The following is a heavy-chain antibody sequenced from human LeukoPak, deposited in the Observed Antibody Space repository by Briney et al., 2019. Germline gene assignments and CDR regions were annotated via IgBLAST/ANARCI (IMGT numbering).Heavy chain of an antibody. D-gene: IGHD3-16*02. Sequence: SGGSLRLSCAASGFTFSSYGMHWVRQAPGKGLGWVAVISYDGSNKYYADSVKGRFTISRDNSKNTLYLQMNSLRAEDTAVFYCAKVSGFKITFGGVIDWGQGTPVTVSS. V-gene: IGHV3-30*18. CDR1: GFTFSSYG. CDR2: ISYDGSNK. CDR3: AKVSGFKITFGGVID. J-gene: IGHJ4*02.